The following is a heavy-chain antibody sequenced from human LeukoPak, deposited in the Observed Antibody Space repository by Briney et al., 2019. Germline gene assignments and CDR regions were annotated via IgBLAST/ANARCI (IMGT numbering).Heavy chain of an antibody. Sequence: PGGSLRLSCAASRFTFSDYYMTWIRQAPGKGLEWVSQISTSSSYTNYADSVKGRFTISRDNSKNTLSLQMNSLRAEDTSVYYCARGYYYGMDVWGQGTTVTVSS. V-gene: IGHV3-11*06. CDR3: ARGYYYGMDV. CDR1: RFTFSDYY. CDR2: ISTSSSYT. J-gene: IGHJ6*02.